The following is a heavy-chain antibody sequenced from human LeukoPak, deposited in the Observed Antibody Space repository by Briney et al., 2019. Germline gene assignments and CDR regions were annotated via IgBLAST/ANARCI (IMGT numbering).Heavy chain of an antibody. V-gene: IGHV5-51*01. CDR1: GYSFTNYW. J-gene: IGHJ4*02. D-gene: IGHD2-21*02. CDR3: ARLHLTASLAAVYFDY. Sequence: GESLKISCKGSGYSFTNYWIGWVRQMPGKGLEWMGIIYPGDSDTRYSPSFQGQVTISADKSINTASLHWSSLKASDTAMYYCARLHLTASLAAVYFDYWGQGTLVTVSS. CDR2: IYPGDSDT.